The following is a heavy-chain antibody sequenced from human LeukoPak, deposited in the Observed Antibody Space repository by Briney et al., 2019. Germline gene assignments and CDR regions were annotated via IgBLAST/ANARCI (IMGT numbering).Heavy chain of an antibody. D-gene: IGHD3-10*01. Sequence: PSETLSLTCTVSGGSISSGDYYWSWIRQPPGKGLEWIGYIYYSGSTYYNPSLKSRVTISVDTSKNQFSLKLSSVTAADTAVYYCARTDYYGSGSYSYRPYYYGMDVWGQGTTVTVSS. V-gene: IGHV4-30-4*01. CDR3: ARTDYYGSGSYSYRPYYYGMDV. CDR1: GGSISSGDYY. J-gene: IGHJ6*02. CDR2: IYYSGST.